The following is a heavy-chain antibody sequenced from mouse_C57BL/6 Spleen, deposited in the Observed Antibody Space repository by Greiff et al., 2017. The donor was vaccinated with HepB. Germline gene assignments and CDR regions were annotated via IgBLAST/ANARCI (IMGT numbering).Heavy chain of an antibody. V-gene: IGHV1-22*01. CDR1: GYTFTDYN. CDR3: ARDWDYGSSYWYFDV. CDR2: INPNNGGT. D-gene: IGHD1-1*01. J-gene: IGHJ1*03. Sequence: EVQLQQSGPELVKPGASVKMSCKASGYTFTDYNMHWVKQSHGKSLEWIGYINPNNGGTSYNQKFNGKATLTVNKSSSTAYMELRSLTSEESAVYYCARDWDYGSSYWYFDVWGTGTTVTVSS.